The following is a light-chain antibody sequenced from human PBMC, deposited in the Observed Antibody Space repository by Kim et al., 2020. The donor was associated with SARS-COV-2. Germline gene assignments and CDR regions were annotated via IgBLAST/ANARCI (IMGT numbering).Light chain of an antibody. J-gene: IGLJ2*01. CDR1: SSNSGSNT. CDR2: SNN. V-gene: IGLV1-44*01. CDR3: AAWDDSLNGLV. Sequence: GKSVTISCSGSSSNSGSNTVNWDEQLPGTAPKLLIYSNNQRPSGVPDRLSGSKSGTSASLAISGLQSEDEAEYYCAAWDDSLNGLVCGGGTQLTVL.